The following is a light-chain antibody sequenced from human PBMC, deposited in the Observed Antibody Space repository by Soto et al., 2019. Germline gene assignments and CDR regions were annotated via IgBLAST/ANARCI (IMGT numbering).Light chain of an antibody. Sequence: EIVMTQSPDNLSVSPGERRPLSCRASQSVSIDLAWYQQTPGQAPRLLIYGASTRATGVPPTFSGSASGTEFTLTISSLQSEDFTVYYCQQYNKWPLTFGQGTKVDIK. CDR3: QQYNKWPLT. J-gene: IGKJ1*01. CDR1: QSVSID. V-gene: IGKV3-15*01. CDR2: GAS.